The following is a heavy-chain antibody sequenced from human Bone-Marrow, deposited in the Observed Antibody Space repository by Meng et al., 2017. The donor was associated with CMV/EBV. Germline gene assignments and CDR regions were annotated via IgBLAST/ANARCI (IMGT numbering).Heavy chain of an antibody. CDR3: ARGAAAGPYMWWFDP. D-gene: IGHD6-13*01. CDR1: GYTFTSHF. Sequence: ASEKVSCKPSGYTFTSHFMHWVRPAPGQGLEWMGIINPSGGSTSYAQKFQGRVTMTRDTSISTAYMELSRLRSDDTAVYYCARGAAAGPYMWWFDPWGQGTLVTVSS. J-gene: IGHJ5*02. CDR2: INPSGGST. V-gene: IGHV1-46*01.